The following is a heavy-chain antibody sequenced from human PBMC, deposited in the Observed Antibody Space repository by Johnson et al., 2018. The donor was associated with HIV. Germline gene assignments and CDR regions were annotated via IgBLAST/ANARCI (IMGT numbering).Heavy chain of an antibody. Sequence: QVQLVESGGGVVQPGGSLRLSCAASGFTFSSYGMHWVRQAPGKGLEWVAVISFDGRNKFYADSVKGRFTISRDNSKHTLYLQMNSLRADDTAVYYCARSRQVGTPDAFDIWGQGTMVTVSS. D-gene: IGHD1-14*01. CDR1: GFTFSSYG. V-gene: IGHV3-30*19. J-gene: IGHJ3*02. CDR3: ARSRQVGTPDAFDI. CDR2: ISFDGRNK.